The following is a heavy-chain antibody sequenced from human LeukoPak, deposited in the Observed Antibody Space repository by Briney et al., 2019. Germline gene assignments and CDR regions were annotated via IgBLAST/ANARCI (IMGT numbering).Heavy chain of an antibody. V-gene: IGHV3-74*01. CDR3: ARVAYCGGDCYPTYCDPEPFDY. Sequence: PGGSLRLSCAASGFTFSSYWMHWVRQAPGKGLVWVSRINSDGSSTSYADSVKGRFTISRDNAKNTLYLQMNSLRAEDTAVYYCARVAYCGGDCYPTYCDPEPFDYWGQGTLVTVSS. J-gene: IGHJ4*02. D-gene: IGHD2-21*01. CDR2: INSDGSST. CDR1: GFTFSSYW.